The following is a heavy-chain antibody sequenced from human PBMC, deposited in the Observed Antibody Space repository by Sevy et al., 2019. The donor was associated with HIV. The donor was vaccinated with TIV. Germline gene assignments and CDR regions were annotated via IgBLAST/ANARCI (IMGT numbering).Heavy chain of an antibody. D-gene: IGHD2-21*01. J-gene: IGHJ4*02. V-gene: IGHV3-15*01. CDR3: TAVCVDCVSFDF. CDR2: IKSTSDGGTT. Sequence: GGSLRLSCLGSEFTFSGAWMNWVRQAPGKGLEWVGRIKSTSDGGTTAYAAPVKGRFTISRDDSKNTVYLQMNNLKIEDTAVYFCTAVCVDCVSFDFWGPGTQVTVSS. CDR1: EFTFSGAW.